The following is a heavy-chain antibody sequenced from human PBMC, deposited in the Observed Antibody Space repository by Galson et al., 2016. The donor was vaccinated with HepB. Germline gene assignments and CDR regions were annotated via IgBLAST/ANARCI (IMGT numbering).Heavy chain of an antibody. CDR2: IYSGGAT. J-gene: IGHJ4*02. Sequence: SLRLSCAASGFTFSYFTMNWVRQAPGQGLEWVSVIYSGGATYYTDSVRGRFTISRDDSKNTLFLQMDSLRPKDTAAYYCARGLVGSTTAFDSWGQGTLVAVSS. D-gene: IGHD1-26*01. CDR1: GFTFSYFT. V-gene: IGHV3-53*05. CDR3: ARGLVGSTTAFDS.